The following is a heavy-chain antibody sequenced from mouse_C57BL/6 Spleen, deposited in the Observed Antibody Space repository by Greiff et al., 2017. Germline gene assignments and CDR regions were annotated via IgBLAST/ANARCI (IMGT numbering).Heavy chain of an antibody. CDR3: AHYYYGSRGGYFDV. J-gene: IGHJ1*03. D-gene: IGHD1-1*01. CDR2: IDPSDSYT. V-gene: IGHV1-59*01. CDR1: GYTFTSYW. Sequence: QVQLQQPGAELVRPGTSVKLSCKASGYTFTSYWMHWVKQRPGQGLEWIGVIDPSDSYTNYNQKFKGKATLTVDKSSSTAYMQLSSLTSEDSAVYYCAHYYYGSRGGYFDVWGTGTTVTVSS.